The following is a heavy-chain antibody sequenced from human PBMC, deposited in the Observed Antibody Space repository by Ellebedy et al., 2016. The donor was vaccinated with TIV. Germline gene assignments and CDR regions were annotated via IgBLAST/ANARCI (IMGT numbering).Heavy chain of an antibody. CDR3: ARVGRNEHVLRYFDWSECYFDY. CDR1: GGTFSSYA. CDR2: IIPILGIA. J-gene: IGHJ4*02. D-gene: IGHD3-9*01. Sequence: SVKVSXXASGGTFSSYAISWVRQAPGQGLEWMGRIIPILGIANYAQKFQGRVTITADTSTSTAYMELRSLRSDDTAVYYCARVGRNEHVLRYFDWSECYFDYWGQGTLVTVSS. V-gene: IGHV1-69*04.